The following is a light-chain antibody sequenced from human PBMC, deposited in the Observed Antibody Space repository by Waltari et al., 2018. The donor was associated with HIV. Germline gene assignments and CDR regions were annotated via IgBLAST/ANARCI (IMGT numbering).Light chain of an antibody. J-gene: IGKJ4*01. CDR1: QSISSSD. Sequence: EIVLTQSPGTLSLSPGERATLSCRASQSISSSDLAWYQQKPGQAPRLLIYGASSGATGIPDRFSGSGSGTDFTLTTSRLEPEDFAVYYCQQYGNSPLTFGGGTKVEIK. CDR3: QQYGNSPLT. CDR2: GAS. V-gene: IGKV3-20*01.